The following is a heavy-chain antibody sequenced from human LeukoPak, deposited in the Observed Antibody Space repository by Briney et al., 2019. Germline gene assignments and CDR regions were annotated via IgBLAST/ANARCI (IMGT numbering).Heavy chain of an antibody. CDR2: INPSGGST. V-gene: IGHV1-46*01. D-gene: IGHD4-17*01. J-gene: IGHJ4*02. Sequence: ASVTVSCKASGYTFTSYYLHWVRQAPGQGLEWMGIINPSGGSTTYRQKFRGRVTMTRDTSTSTVYMELSSLRSEDTAVYYCARDRLTTVTTSTPFDYWGQGTLVTVSS. CDR3: ARDRLTTVTTSTPFDY. CDR1: GYTFTSYY.